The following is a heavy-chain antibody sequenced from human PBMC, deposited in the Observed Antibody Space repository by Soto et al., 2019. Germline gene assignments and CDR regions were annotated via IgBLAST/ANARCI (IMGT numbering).Heavy chain of an antibody. CDR1: GYSFTSYW. CDR3: ARRGAYSDYVSDY. Sequence: PGESLKISCKGSGYSFTSYWISWVRQMPGKGLEWMGTSDPSDSYTNYSPSFQGHVTISADKSIGTAFLQWSSLKASDTAMYYCARRGAYSDYVSDYWGQGTLVTVSS. J-gene: IGHJ4*02. D-gene: IGHD4-17*01. CDR2: SDPSDSYT. V-gene: IGHV5-10-1*01.